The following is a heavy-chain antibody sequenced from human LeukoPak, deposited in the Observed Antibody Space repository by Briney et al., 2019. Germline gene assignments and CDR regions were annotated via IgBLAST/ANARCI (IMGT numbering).Heavy chain of an antibody. D-gene: IGHD3-10*01. V-gene: IGHV3-21*01. CDR3: ARSEYYGSGSYRGGDY. CDR1: GFTFSSYS. J-gene: IGHJ4*02. Sequence: GGSLRLSCAASGFTFSSYSMNWVCQAPGKGLEWVSSISSSSSYIYYADSVKGRFTISRDNAKNSLYLQMSSLRAEDTAVYYCARSEYYGSGSYRGGDYWGQGTLVTVSS. CDR2: ISSSSSYI.